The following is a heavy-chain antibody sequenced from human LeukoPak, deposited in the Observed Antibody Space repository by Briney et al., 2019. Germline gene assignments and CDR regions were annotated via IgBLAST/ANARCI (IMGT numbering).Heavy chain of an antibody. CDR3: ARDYGDFPAYYFDG. CDR1: GVSISGYY. V-gene: IGHV4-59*12. D-gene: IGHD4-17*01. J-gene: IGHJ4*02. Sequence: PSEMLSFTSTGSGVSISGYYWRWLRQPPGMGLVWIGYIYNIGNTNYNPSLRSRVTISVDTSMNPFSLKLRPVTAADTAVYYCARDYGDFPAYYFDGWGQGTLVTVSS. CDR2: IYNIGNT.